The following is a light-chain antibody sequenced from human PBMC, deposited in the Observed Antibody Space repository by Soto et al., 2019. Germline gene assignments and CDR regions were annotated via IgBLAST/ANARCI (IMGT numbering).Light chain of an antibody. CDR2: GVT. CDR3: SSYTSSSTLV. J-gene: IGLJ1*01. V-gene: IGLV2-14*01. CDR1: GSDVGGYNY. Sequence: QSVLTQPASVSGSPRQSITISCTETGSDVGGYNYVSWYQQHPGKAPKLMIYGVTNRPSGVSNRFSGSKSGNTASLTISGLQAEDDAAYYCSSYTSSSTLVFGTVTTVTVL.